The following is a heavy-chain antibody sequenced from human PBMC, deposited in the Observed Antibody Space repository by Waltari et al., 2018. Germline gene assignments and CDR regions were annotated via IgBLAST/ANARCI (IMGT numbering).Heavy chain of an antibody. J-gene: IGHJ4*02. CDR2: IYYSGNT. Sequence: QVQLQESGPGLVKPSETLSLTCTVPGGSINNYYGRWIRQPPGKGLQWIGYIYYSGNTIYNPSLESRVTMSADTSKNQFSLKLSSVTAADTAVYYCARGMSSVWYGPFDYWGQGTLVTVSS. D-gene: IGHD6-19*01. CDR1: GGSINNYY. V-gene: IGHV4-59*08. CDR3: ARGMSSVWYGPFDY.